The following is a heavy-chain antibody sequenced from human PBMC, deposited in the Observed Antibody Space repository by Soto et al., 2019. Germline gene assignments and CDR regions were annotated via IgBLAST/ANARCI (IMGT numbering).Heavy chain of an antibody. D-gene: IGHD2-2*01. CDR1: GYTFTSYG. CDR2: ISAYNGNT. Sequence: ASVKVSCKASGYTFTSYGISWVRQAPGQGLEWMGWISAYNGNTNYAQKLQGRVTMTTDTSTSTAYMELRSLRSDDTAVYYCARERYCSSTSCSRDYYYGMDVWGQGTTVTVSS. CDR3: ARERYCSSTSCSRDYYYGMDV. V-gene: IGHV1-18*01. J-gene: IGHJ6*02.